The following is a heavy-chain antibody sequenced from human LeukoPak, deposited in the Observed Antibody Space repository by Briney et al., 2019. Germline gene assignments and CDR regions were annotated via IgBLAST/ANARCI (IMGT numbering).Heavy chain of an antibody. D-gene: IGHD3-22*01. CDR1: GFTFTFYW. Sequence: PGGSVRLSCAASGFTFTFYWMSWVRQAPGKGLEWVANIKQDGSDKNYVDSVKGRFTISRDNSKNSLYLQMNSLRAEDMAFYFCARHSNKYDYDSSGHYRSFDYWGQGTLVSVSS. CDR2: IKQDGSDK. CDR3: ARHSNKYDYDSSGHYRSFDY. V-gene: IGHV3-7*01. J-gene: IGHJ4*02.